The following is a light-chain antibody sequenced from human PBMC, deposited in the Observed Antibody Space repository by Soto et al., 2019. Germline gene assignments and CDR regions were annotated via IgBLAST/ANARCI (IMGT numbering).Light chain of an antibody. CDR3: QQYGSLSWT. CDR1: QSVGSNY. V-gene: IGKV3-20*01. J-gene: IGKJ1*01. Sequence: EIVLTQSPGTLSLSPGERATLSCRASQSVGSNYLAWYQQKPGQASRILIFGASGRATGIPDRFSGSGSGTDFTLTISRLEPEDFAVYYCQQYGSLSWTFGPGTKVDI. CDR2: GAS.